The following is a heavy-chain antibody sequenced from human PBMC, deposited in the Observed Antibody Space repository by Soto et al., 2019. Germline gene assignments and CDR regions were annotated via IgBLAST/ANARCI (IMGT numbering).Heavy chain of an antibody. V-gene: IGHV5-51*01. D-gene: IGHD3-16*01. CDR1: GYSFPTHW. J-gene: IGHJ4*02. CDR3: PSSKSAYPWGTSGYFDS. Sequence: GDPLKISCKGSGYSFPTHWVGGVRQMPGKGLEWMGSIYPGDSGARYSPSFQGQVTSSGDESITTAILQWSSLKATDTAMYSCPSSKSAYPWGTSGYFDSWGQGTLATVSS. CDR2: IYPGDSGA.